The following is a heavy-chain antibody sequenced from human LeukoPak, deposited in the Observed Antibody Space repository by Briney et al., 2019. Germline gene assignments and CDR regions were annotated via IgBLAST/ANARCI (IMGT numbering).Heavy chain of an antibody. D-gene: IGHD3-10*01. Sequence: SETLSLTCAVYGGSFSGCYWSWIRQPPGKGLEWIGEINHSGSTNYNPSLKSRVTISVDTSKNQFSLELSSVTAADTAVYYCARGFEGSGSLKYSHLGFDPWGQGTLVTVSS. CDR2: INHSGST. V-gene: IGHV4-34*01. CDR1: GGSFSGCY. CDR3: ARGFEGSGSLKYSHLGFDP. J-gene: IGHJ5*02.